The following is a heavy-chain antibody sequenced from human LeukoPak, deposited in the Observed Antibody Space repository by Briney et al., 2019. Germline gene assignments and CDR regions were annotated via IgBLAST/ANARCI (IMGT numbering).Heavy chain of an antibody. CDR3: ARGPDAYYGILTGYSYFYYYYMDV. CDR1: GYTFTSYG. CDR2: ISAYNGNT. D-gene: IGHD3-9*01. J-gene: IGHJ6*03. Sequence: ASVKVSCKASGYTFTSYGISWVRQAPGQGLEWMGWISAYNGNTNYAQKLQGRVTMTTDTSTSTAYMELRSLRSDDTAVYYCARGPDAYYGILTGYSYFYYYYMDVWGKGTTVTVSS. V-gene: IGHV1-18*01.